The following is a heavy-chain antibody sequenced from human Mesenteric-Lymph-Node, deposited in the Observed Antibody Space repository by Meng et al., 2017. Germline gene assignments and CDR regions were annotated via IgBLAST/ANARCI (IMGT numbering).Heavy chain of an antibody. Sequence: GESLKISCKASGYTFTSYGISWVRQAPGQGLEWMGWISAYNGNTNYAQKFQGRVTMTRDTSISTAYMELSRLRSDDTAVYYCARDQTRAAAISHRCGYWGQGTLVTVSS. CDR2: ISAYNGNT. CDR1: GYTFTSYG. V-gene: IGHV1-18*01. J-gene: IGHJ4*02. CDR3: ARDQTRAAAISHRCGY. D-gene: IGHD2-2*01.